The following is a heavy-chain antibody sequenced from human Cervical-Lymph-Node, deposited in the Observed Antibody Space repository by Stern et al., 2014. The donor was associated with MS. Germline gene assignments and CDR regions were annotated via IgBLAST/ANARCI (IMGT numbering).Heavy chain of an antibody. Sequence: VQLVESGAEVKKPGASVKVSCKASGYTFTGYYMHWVRQAPGQGLEWMGRINPNSGGTNYAQKFQGRVTMTRDTSISTAYMELSRLRSDDTAVYYCARDFLPVVGASEGYDYWGQGTLVTVSS. V-gene: IGHV1-2*06. J-gene: IGHJ4*02. CDR3: ARDFLPVVGASEGYDY. CDR1: GYTFTGYY. CDR2: INPNSGGT. D-gene: IGHD1-26*01.